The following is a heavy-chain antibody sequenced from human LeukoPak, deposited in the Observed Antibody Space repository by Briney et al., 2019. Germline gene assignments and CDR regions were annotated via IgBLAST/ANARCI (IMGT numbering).Heavy chain of an antibody. V-gene: IGHV4-59*01. Sequence: SENLSFNATGSGGTSRDYYWIWIRHPPGKELKWIGYVYYSKSTNYNPSLQGRVTISIDTSKNPVSLELSSVTSADTAVYYCAIVYDGSSYDYWYFDLWGRGTLVTVSS. D-gene: IGHD6-13*01. CDR2: VYYSKST. J-gene: IGHJ2*01. CDR3: AIVYDGSSYDYWYFDL. CDR1: GGTSRDYY.